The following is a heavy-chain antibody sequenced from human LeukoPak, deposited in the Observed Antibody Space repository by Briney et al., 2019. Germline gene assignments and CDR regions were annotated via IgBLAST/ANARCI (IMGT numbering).Heavy chain of an antibody. CDR2: VNGRGATT. V-gene: IGHV3-23*01. D-gene: IGHD7-27*01. Sequence: GGSLRLSCAASGFASGFTFSDYAVSWVRQAPGKGPEWVASVNGRGATTYYADSVRGRFTISRDNSKNTLYLQMISLGADDTAIYFCAKAPATGEGYYFYYMNVWGKGTTVTVSS. CDR3: AKAPATGEGYYFYYMNV. J-gene: IGHJ6*03. CDR1: GFTFSDYA.